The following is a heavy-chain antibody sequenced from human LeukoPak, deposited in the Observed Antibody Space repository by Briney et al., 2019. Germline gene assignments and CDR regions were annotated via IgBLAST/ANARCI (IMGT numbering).Heavy chain of an antibody. CDR1: GFTFDDYG. Sequence: PGGSLRLSCAAPGFTFDDYGMSWVRQAPGKGLEWGSGINWNGGSTGYADSVKGRFTISRDNAKNSLYLQMNSLRAEDTALYYCARTGAIVGATIFDYWGQGTLVIVSS. CDR3: ARTGAIVGATIFDY. J-gene: IGHJ4*02. V-gene: IGHV3-20*04. CDR2: INWNGGST. D-gene: IGHD1-26*01.